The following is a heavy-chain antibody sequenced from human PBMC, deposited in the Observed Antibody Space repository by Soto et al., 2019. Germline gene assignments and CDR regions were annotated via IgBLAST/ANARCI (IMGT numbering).Heavy chain of an antibody. CDR2: IYCTGVK. D-gene: IGHD1-20*01. CDR3: AHKLPITTSAFDV. J-gene: IGHJ3*01. Sequence: QITLKESGPTLVKPTQTLTLTCTFSGFSLNTSGVGVGCVRQPPGKALERLAVIYCTGVKRYSPSLKSRLSITKDTSKDQVVLTMTNMDPVDTAIFFCAHKLPITTSAFDVWGQGTMVTVSS. CDR1: GFSLNTSGVG. V-gene: IGHV2-5*01.